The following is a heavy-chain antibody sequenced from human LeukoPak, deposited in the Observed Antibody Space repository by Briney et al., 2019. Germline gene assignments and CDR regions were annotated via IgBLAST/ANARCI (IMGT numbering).Heavy chain of an antibody. Sequence: GGSLRLSCTASGFTFSTYGMHWVRQAPGKGLEWVAVIWSDGSNKYYADSVKGRFTISRDNSKNTLYLQMNSLRAEDTAVYYCARRRYSVYDFDYWGQGTLVTVSS. CDR3: ARRRYSVYDFDY. D-gene: IGHD5/OR15-5a*01. V-gene: IGHV3-33*01. CDR1: GFTFSTYG. CDR2: IWSDGSNK. J-gene: IGHJ4*02.